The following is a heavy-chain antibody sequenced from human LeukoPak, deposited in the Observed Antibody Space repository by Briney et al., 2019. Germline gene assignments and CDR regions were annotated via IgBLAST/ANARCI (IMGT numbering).Heavy chain of an antibody. V-gene: IGHV3-23*01. CDR3: AKSPPRCSGGSCYGY. J-gene: IGHJ4*02. Sequence: PGGSLRLSCAASGFTFSSFALSWVRQAPGKGLEGISGISGSGGRTDYADSVKGRFTISRDNSKNTLYLQMSSLRADDTALYYCAKSPPRCSGGSCYGYWGQGTLVTVSS. D-gene: IGHD2-15*01. CDR2: ISGSGGRT. CDR1: GFTFSSFA.